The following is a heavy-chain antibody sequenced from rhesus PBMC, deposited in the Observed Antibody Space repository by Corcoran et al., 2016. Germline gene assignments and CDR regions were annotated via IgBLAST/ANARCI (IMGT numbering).Heavy chain of an antibody. CDR2: NYGSGGSN. Sequence: QVQLQESGPGLVKPSETLSLTCAVSGYSISSNYWNWIRQPPGKGLEWIGSNYGSGGSNSLHPSRTSRVTLSVDTSKNQFSLKLSSVTAADTAVYYCARVGGGSYVIFDYWGQGVLVTVSS. D-gene: IGHD1-44*02. CDR3: ARVGGGSYVIFDY. J-gene: IGHJ4*01. V-gene: IGHV4S14*01. CDR1: GYSISSNY.